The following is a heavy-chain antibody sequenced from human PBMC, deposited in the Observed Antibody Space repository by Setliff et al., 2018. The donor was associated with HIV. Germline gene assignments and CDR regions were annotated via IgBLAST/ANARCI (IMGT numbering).Heavy chain of an antibody. D-gene: IGHD3-10*01. Sequence: SETLSLTCAVYGGSFSDFYWSWIRQSPGKGLEWIGDINHSGRTNNNPSLKSRLSISVDTSKNQVSLKLTSVTAADTAVYYCTRHLPVYYGSGVSYYFDYWGQGTLVTVSS. V-gene: IGHV4-34*01. J-gene: IGHJ4*02. CDR3: TRHLPVYYGSGVSYYFDY. CDR1: GGSFSDFY. CDR2: INHSGRT.